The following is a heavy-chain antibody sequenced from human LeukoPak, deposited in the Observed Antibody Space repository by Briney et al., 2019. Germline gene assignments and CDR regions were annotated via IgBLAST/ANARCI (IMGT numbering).Heavy chain of an antibody. V-gene: IGHV3-23*01. CDR1: GFTFNRYA. J-gene: IGHJ4*02. CDR2: LSGSGGDT. Sequence: GGSLRLSSATSGFTFNRYAMSWVPQAPGKGLEWVSGLSGSGGDTDYADSVKGRFTISRDNSRNTLYLQMNSLRSEDTAVYYCAKDVMATVTYFDYWGQGSLVTVSS. CDR3: AKDVMATVTYFDY. D-gene: IGHD4-17*01.